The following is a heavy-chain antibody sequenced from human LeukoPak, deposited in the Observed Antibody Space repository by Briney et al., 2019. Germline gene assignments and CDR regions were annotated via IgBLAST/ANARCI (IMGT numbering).Heavy chain of an antibody. V-gene: IGHV3-21*01. Sequence: PGGSLRLSCAASGFRFDTHDLIWVRQAPGKGLECVAYISRTSNYIYYVGSVKGRFTISRDNAKNLVHLQMNSLRDEDTAVYFCARDSRKAGYYSEFWGQGTVVTVSS. CDR3: ARDSRKAGYYSEF. CDR2: ISRTSNYI. CDR1: GFRFDTHD. J-gene: IGHJ4*02. D-gene: IGHD3-22*01.